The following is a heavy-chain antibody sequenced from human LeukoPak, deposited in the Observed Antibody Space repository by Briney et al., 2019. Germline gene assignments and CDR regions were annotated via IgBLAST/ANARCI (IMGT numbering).Heavy chain of an antibody. CDR1: GFTFSSYG. Sequence: GRSLRLSCAASGFTFSSYGMHWVRQAPGKGLEWVAVISYDGSNKYYADSVKGRFTISRDNSKNTLYPQMNSLRAEDTAVYYCAKDSSVLYYYYGMDVWGQGTTVTVSS. D-gene: IGHD1-1*01. CDR3: AKDSSVLYYYYGMDV. J-gene: IGHJ6*02. V-gene: IGHV3-30*18. CDR2: ISYDGSNK.